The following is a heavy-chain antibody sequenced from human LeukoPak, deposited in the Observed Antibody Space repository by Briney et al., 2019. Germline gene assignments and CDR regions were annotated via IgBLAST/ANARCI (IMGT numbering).Heavy chain of an antibody. V-gene: IGHV1-8*01. CDR2: MNPNSGNT. Sequence: GASVKISCKASRYSFTDYDIDWVRQTTGQGLEWMGWMNPNSGNTDYAQNFQGRVTMTRDTSISTAYMELSGLRSEDAAIYYCAGGWEPYDYFFDPWGQGTLVIVSS. D-gene: IGHD5-12*01. CDR1: RYSFTDYD. J-gene: IGHJ5*02. CDR3: AGGWEPYDYFFDP.